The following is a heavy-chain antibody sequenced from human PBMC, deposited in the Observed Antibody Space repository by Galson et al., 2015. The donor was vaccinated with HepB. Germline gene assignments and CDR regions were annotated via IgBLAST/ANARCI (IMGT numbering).Heavy chain of an antibody. CDR1: GFTFDDYG. CDR2: INWNGGST. Sequence: SLRLSCAASGFTFDDYGMSWVRQAPGKGLEWVSGINWNGGSTGYADSVKGRFTISRDNAKNSLYLQMNSLRAEDTALYYCAREGGSSGWFDAFDIWGQGTMVTVSS. J-gene: IGHJ3*02. CDR3: AREGGSSGWFDAFDI. V-gene: IGHV3-20*04. D-gene: IGHD6-19*01.